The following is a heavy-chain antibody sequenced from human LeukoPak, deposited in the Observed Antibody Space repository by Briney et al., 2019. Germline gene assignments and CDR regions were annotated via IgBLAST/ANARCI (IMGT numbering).Heavy chain of an antibody. J-gene: IGHJ6*03. V-gene: IGHV3-23*01. CDR1: GFSLRSTA. CDR2: IEVGEVGT. CDR3: ARVKGVVALHYYYYMDV. D-gene: IGHD2-2*01. Sequence: GGSLRLSCAASGFSLRSTAMSWARQAPGKGLEWVSAIEVGEVGTHYADAVRGRFTISRDNSKNTLYLQMNSLRAEDTAVYYCARVKGVVALHYYYYMDVWGKGTTVTVSS.